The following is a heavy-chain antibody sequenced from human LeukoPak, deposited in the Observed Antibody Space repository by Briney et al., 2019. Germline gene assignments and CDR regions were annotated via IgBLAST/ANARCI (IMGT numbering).Heavy chain of an antibody. CDR2: ISGSGGST. CDR3: AKFKRGDGSPRGAFDI. V-gene: IGHV3-23*01. Sequence: GGSLRLSCAASGFTFSSYAMSWVRQAPGKGLEWVSAISGSGGSTYYADSVKGRFTISRDNSKNTLYLQMNSLRAEDTAVYYCAKFKRGDGSPRGAFDIWGQGTMVTVSS. D-gene: IGHD5-24*01. J-gene: IGHJ3*02. CDR1: GFTFSSYA.